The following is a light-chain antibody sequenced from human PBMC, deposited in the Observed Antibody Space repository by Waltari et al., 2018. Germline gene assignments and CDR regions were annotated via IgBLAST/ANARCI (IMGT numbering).Light chain of an antibody. V-gene: IGLV2-23*02. CDR1: SSDVGSYNL. CDR2: EVS. CDR3: CSYAGSSTLV. J-gene: IGLJ2*01. Sequence: QSALTQPASVSGSPGQSITISCTGPSSDVGSYNLVPWYQQHPGKAPKLMIYEVSKRPSGVSNRFSGSKSGNTASLTISGLQAEDEADYYCCSYAGSSTLVFGGGTKLTVL.